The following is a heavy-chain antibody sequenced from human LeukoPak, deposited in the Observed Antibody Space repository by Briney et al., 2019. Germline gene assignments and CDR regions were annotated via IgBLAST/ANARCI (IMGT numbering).Heavy chain of an antibody. CDR2: IYYSGST. D-gene: IGHD6-19*01. V-gene: IGHV4-59*08. Sequence: SETLTLTCTVSGGSTSSYYWSWIRQPPGKGLEWIGYIYYSGSTNYNPSLKSRVTISVDTSKNQFSLKLSSVTAADTAVYYCARHSSSGWPNPYFDYWGQGTLVTVSS. CDR1: GGSTSSYY. J-gene: IGHJ4*02. CDR3: ARHSSSGWPNPYFDY.